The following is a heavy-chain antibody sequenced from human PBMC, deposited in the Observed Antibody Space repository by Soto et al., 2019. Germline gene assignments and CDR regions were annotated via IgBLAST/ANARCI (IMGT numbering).Heavy chain of an antibody. CDR3: ARDRKEYSRNAYYYYGMDV. D-gene: IGHD6-6*01. CDR1: GGSISSGVYY. J-gene: IGHJ6*02. Sequence: SETLSLTCTVSGGSISSGVYYWSWIRQHPGNGLEWIGYIHYIGSTYYNPSLKSRVTISVDTSKNQFSLKLSSVTAADTAVYYCARDRKEYSRNAYYYYGMDVWGQGTTVTVYS. V-gene: IGHV4-31*03. CDR2: IHYIGST.